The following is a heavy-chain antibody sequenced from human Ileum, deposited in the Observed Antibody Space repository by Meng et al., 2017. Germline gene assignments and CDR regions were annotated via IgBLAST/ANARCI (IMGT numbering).Heavy chain of an antibody. Sequence: SETLSLTCTVSGGSISSYYWSWIRQPPGKGLEWIGYIYYSGSTNYNPSLKSRVTISVDTSKNQFSLKLSSVTAADTAVYYCARGSGYYYNFDNWGQGTMVTVSS. J-gene: IGHJ4*02. CDR3: ARGSGYYYNFDN. V-gene: IGHV4-59*01. CDR1: GGSISSYY. CDR2: IYYSGST. D-gene: IGHD3-22*01.